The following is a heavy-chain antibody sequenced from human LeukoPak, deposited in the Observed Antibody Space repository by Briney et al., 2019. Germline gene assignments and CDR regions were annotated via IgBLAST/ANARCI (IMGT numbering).Heavy chain of an antibody. D-gene: IGHD4-17*01. CDR1: GFTVSSNY. J-gene: IGHJ4*02. CDR2: ISPGGDLI. CDR3: AGVRGPTVQTMYFDY. V-gene: IGHV3-11*04. Sequence: GGSLRLSCAASGFTVSSNYMSWVRQAPGKGLEWVSYISPGGDLIHYANSVKGRFTISRDNAKNSLYLQVSSLGDEDTAVYYCAGVRGPTVQTMYFDYWGQGTLVTVSS.